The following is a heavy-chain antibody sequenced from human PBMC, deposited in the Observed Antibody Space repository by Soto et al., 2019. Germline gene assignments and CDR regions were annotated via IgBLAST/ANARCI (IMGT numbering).Heavy chain of an antibody. J-gene: IGHJ5*02. V-gene: IGHV4-39*01. CDR3: ARQGDNWFDP. CDR2: IYYSGST. Sequence: SETLSLTCTVSGGSISSSSYYWGWIRQPPGKGLEWIGSIYYSGSTYYNPSLKSRVTISVDTSKNQFSLKLSSVTAADTAVYYCARQGDNWFDPWGQGTLVTVPQ. CDR1: GGSISSSSYY.